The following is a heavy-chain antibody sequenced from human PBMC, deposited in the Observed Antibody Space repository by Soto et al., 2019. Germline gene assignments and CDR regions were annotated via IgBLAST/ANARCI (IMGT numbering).Heavy chain of an antibody. J-gene: IGHJ6*03. Sequence: GGSLRLSCAASGFTFSSYSMNWVRQAPGKGLEWVSYISSSSSTIYYADSVKGRFTISRDNAKNSLYLQMNSLRAEDTAVYYCASGGYCSGGSCYPDYYYMDVWGKGTTVTVSS. CDR3: ASGGYCSGGSCYPDYYYMDV. D-gene: IGHD2-15*01. CDR2: ISSSSSTI. CDR1: GFTFSSYS. V-gene: IGHV3-48*01.